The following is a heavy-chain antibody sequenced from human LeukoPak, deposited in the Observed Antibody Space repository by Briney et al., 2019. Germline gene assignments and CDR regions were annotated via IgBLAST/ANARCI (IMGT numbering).Heavy chain of an antibody. CDR2: ISWNSGSI. CDR1: GFIFSTYD. J-gene: IGHJ4*02. CDR3: AKDRMESGYYNGFDY. D-gene: IGHD3-22*01. V-gene: IGHV3-9*01. Sequence: GGSLRLSCAASGFIFSTYDMSWVRQAPGKGLEWVSGISWNSGSIGYADSVKGRFTISRDNAKNSLYLQMNSLRAEDTALYYCAKDRMESGYYNGFDYWGQGTLVTVSS.